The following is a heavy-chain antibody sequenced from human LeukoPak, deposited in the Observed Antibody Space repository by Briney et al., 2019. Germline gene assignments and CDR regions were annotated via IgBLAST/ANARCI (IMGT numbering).Heavy chain of an antibody. CDR1: GFTFSSYA. J-gene: IGHJ4*02. CDR2: IGGSGGGT. Sequence: GGSLRLSCAASGFTFSSYAMSWVRQAPGKGLEWVSVIGGSGGGTYYADSVKGRFTISRDNSKNTLYLQMNSLRAEDTAVYYCAKAAAEYTYSFDYWGQGTLVTVSS. V-gene: IGHV3-23*01. D-gene: IGHD2/OR15-2a*01. CDR3: AKAAAEYTYSFDY.